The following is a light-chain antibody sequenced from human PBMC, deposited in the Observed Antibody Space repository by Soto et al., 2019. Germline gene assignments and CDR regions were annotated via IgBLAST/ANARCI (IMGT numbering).Light chain of an antibody. CDR2: QVS. Sequence: DVVMTQSPVSLPVTLGQPASISCRSSRSLVYSDGNTYWNWFQQRPGQSPRRLIYQVSNRDSGVPDRFSGRGSGTDFTLKINRVEAEDVGVYYCMQGTHWPWTFGQGTKVEIK. CDR1: RSLVYSDGNTY. CDR3: MQGTHWPWT. J-gene: IGKJ1*01. V-gene: IGKV2-30*01.